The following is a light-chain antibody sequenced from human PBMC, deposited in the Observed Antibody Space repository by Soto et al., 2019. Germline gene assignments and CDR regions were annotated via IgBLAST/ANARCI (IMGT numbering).Light chain of an antibody. CDR1: QSVSRSY. V-gene: IGKV3-20*01. CDR2: GAS. Sequence: ETVLTQSPGTLSLSPGERATLSCRASQSVSRSYLAWYQQKPGQAPRLLIYGASGRATGIPDRFSGSGSGTDFTLTISRLEPEDFAVYYCQQYGSSAWTFGQGTKVEIK. J-gene: IGKJ1*01. CDR3: QQYGSSAWT.